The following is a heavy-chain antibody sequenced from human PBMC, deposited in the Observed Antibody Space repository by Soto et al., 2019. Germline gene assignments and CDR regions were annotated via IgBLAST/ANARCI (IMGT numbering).Heavy chain of an antibody. V-gene: IGHV3-23*01. J-gene: IGHJ6*02. D-gene: IGHD2-8*01. CDR2: ISGSGDGT. CDR3: TRSRRSILMVYGFGGMDV. CDR1: GFTVGSHA. Sequence: PGESLKISCAASGFTVGSHAMSWVRQAPGKGLEWVSSISGSGDGTYYGDSVKGRFTISRDSSSSTLYLQMDNLRGEDTAVYFCTRSRRSILMVYGFGGMDVWGQGTTVTVSS.